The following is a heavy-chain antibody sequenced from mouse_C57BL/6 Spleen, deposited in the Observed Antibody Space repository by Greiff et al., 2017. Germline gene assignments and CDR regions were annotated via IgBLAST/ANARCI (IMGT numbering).Heavy chain of an antibody. V-gene: IGHV1-52*01. D-gene: IGHD1-1*01. CDR1: GYTFTSYW. Sequence: QVQLQQPGAELVRPGSSVKLSCKASGYTFTSYWMHWVQQRPIQGLEWIGNIDPSDSETPYNQKFKDKATLTVDKSSSTAYLQLSSLTSEDSAVYYCERSTDYYGSSTWFAYGGQGILVTVSA. J-gene: IGHJ3*01. CDR3: ERSTDYYGSSTWFAY. CDR2: IDPSDSET.